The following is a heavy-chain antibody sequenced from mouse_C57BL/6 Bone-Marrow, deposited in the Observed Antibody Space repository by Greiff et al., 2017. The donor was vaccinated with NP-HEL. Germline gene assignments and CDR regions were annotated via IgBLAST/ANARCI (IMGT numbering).Heavy chain of an antibody. Sequence: EVKLMESGGDLVKPGGSLKLSCAASGFTFSSYGMSWVRQTPDKRLEWVATISSGGSYTYYPDSVQGRFTISRDHAKNTLYLQMSSLKSEDTAMYYCARQAAYYSNLFAYWGQGTLVTVSA. CDR2: ISSGGSYT. J-gene: IGHJ3*01. CDR3: ARQAAYYSNLFAY. V-gene: IGHV5-6*01. CDR1: GFTFSSYG. D-gene: IGHD2-5*01.